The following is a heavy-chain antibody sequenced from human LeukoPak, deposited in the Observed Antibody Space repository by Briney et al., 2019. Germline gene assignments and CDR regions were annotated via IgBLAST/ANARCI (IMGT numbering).Heavy chain of an antibody. J-gene: IGHJ4*02. CDR1: GFTFSTNA. D-gene: IGHD5-12*01. CDR2: ISSRTGST. CDR3: AKCGNSGCHLIDY. Sequence: GGSLRLSCAASGFTFSTNAMSWVRQAPGKGLEWVSAISSRTGSTYYSDSVKGRFTISRDNSKSTLYLQMDSLRAEDTAVYYCAKCGNSGCHLIDYRGQGTLVTVSS. V-gene: IGHV3-23*01.